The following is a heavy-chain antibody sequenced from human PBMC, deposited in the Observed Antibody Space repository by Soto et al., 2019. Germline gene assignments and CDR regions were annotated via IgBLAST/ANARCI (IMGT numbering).Heavy chain of an antibody. CDR2: IWYDGSNK. D-gene: IGHD6-13*01. V-gene: IGHV3-33*01. J-gene: IGHJ4*02. CDR1: GFTFRSYG. CDR3: ARDLAARPYSSSWFLDS. Sequence: QVQLVESGGGVVQPGRSLRLSCAASGFTFRSYGMHWVRQAPGKGLEWVAIIWYDGSNKYYADSVKGRFTISRDNSKNTLYLQMNSLTAEDTAVYYCARDLAARPYSSSWFLDSWGQGTLVTVSS.